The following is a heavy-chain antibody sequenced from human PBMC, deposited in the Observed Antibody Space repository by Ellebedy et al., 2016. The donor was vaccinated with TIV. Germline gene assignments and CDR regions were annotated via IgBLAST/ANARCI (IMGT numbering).Heavy chain of an antibody. D-gene: IGHD4-17*01. Sequence: LRLSCTVSGASIDSGGYYWNWIRQPPGKGLEWVGYIYYNGNTYYNPSLKSRLTISLDTSSTQFSRTLSSVTAADTAVYYCARDANDYGIDAFDIWGQGTMVTVSS. V-gene: IGHV4-31*03. CDR1: GASIDSGGYY. CDR2: IYYNGNT. CDR3: ARDANDYGIDAFDI. J-gene: IGHJ3*02.